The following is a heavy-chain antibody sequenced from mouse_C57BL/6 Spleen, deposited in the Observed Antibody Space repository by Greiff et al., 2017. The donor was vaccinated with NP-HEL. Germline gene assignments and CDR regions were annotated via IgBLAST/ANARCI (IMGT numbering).Heavy chain of an antibody. V-gene: IGHV1-72*01. CDR1: GYTFTSYW. CDR3: ATQWDDGYYDWYYDV. Sequence: VQLQQPGAELVKPGASVKLSCKASGYTFTSYWMHWVKQRPGRGLEWIGRIDPNSGGTKYNEKFKSKATLTVDKPSSTAYMQLSSLTSEDSAVYCCATQWDDGYYDWYYDVWGTGTTVTVSS. D-gene: IGHD2-3*01. CDR2: IDPNSGGT. J-gene: IGHJ1*03.